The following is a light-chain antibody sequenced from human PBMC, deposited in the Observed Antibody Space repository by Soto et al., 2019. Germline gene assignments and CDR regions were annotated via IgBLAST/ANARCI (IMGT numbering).Light chain of an antibody. V-gene: IGKV1-5*03. Sequence: DIQMTQSPSTLSASVGDRVTITCRASQSISSWLAWYQQKPGKAPKLLIYKASSLESGVPSRFSGSGSGTEFTLTISNLQPDDFATYYCQSGDTFGQGTKLEIK. CDR3: QSGDT. CDR2: KAS. CDR1: QSISSW. J-gene: IGKJ2*01.